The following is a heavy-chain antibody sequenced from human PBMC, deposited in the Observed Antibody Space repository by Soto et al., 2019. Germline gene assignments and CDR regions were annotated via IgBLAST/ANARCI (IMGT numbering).Heavy chain of an antibody. Sequence: QVQLVESGGGVVQPGRSLRLSCAASGFTFSSYGMHWVRQAPGKGPEWVAVISYDGSNKYYADSVKGRFTISRDNSKNTLYLQMNSLRAEDTAVYYCAKTLFDYYDSSGYPFDYWGQGTLVTVSS. CDR1: GFTFSSYG. V-gene: IGHV3-30*18. CDR2: ISYDGSNK. CDR3: AKTLFDYYDSSGYPFDY. D-gene: IGHD3-22*01. J-gene: IGHJ4*02.